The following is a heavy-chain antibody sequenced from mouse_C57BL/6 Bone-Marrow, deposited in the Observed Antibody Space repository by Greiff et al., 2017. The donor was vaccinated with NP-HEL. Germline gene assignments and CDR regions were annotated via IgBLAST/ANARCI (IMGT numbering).Heavy chain of an antibody. CDR1: GFTFSSYG. J-gene: IGHJ1*03. CDR3: ARQGYYYGSSYVYWYFDV. D-gene: IGHD1-1*01. V-gene: IGHV5-6*01. CDR2: ISSGGSYT. Sequence: EVQRVESGGDLVKPGGSLKLSCAASGFTFSSYGMSWVRQTPDKRLEWVATISSGGSYTYYPDSVKGRFTISRDNAKNTLYLQMSSLKSEDTAMYYCARQGYYYGSSYVYWYFDVWGTGTTVTVSS.